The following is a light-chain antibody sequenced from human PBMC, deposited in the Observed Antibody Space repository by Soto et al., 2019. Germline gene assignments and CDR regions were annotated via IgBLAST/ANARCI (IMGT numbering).Light chain of an antibody. V-gene: IGKV3-20*01. Sequence: EVVLTQSPGTLSLSPGEKASLSCRASQSVSNSFLAWYQQKAGQSPRLLIYAASARAIGIPDRFSGSGSGTDFTLSISSLQSEDFAVYYCQQYNNWWTFGQGTKVDIK. CDR3: QQYNNWWT. CDR2: AAS. CDR1: QSVSNSF. J-gene: IGKJ1*01.